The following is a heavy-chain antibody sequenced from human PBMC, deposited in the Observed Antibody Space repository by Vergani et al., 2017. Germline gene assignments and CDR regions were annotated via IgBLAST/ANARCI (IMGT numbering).Heavy chain of an antibody. V-gene: IGHV3-9*01. J-gene: IGHJ4*02. CDR1: GFTFQAFA. Sequence: VEAGGGLVQPGGSLRLSCTASGFTFQAFAFHWVRQVSGRGLEWVSGIDRNYGVKNGNSFEGRFSISRDNAKKAVFLQMNSLRAEDTAVYYCARGLVDFWSGYFDYWGQGTLVTVSS. D-gene: IGHD3-3*01. CDR3: ARGLVDFWSGYFDY. CDR2: IDRNYGVK.